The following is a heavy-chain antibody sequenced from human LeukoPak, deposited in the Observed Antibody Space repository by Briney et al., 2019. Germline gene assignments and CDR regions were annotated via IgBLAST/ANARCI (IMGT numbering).Heavy chain of an antibody. V-gene: IGHV4-59*01. Sequence: GSLRLSCAASGFTFSDYAMSWIRQPPGKGLEWIAYIYYSGSTNYNPSLKSRVTISVDTSKNQFSLKLSSVTAADTAVYYCARGGPNWFDPWGQGTLVTVSS. CDR1: GFTFSDYA. D-gene: IGHD3/OR15-3a*01. CDR2: IYYSGST. J-gene: IGHJ5*02. CDR3: ARGGPNWFDP.